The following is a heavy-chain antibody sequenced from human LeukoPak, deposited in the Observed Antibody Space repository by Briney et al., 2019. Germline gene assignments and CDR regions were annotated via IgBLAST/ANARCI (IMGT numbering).Heavy chain of an antibody. Sequence: GRSLRLSCAASGVTFSSYAMHWVRQAPGKGLEWVSYISSSGSTIYYADSVKGRFTISRDNAKNSLYLQMNSLRAEDTAVYYCAKDWLGYFGSFDIWGQGTMVTVSS. CDR3: AKDWLGYFGSFDI. CDR2: ISSSGSTI. D-gene: IGHD3-9*01. J-gene: IGHJ3*02. V-gene: IGHV3-48*03. CDR1: GVTFSSYA.